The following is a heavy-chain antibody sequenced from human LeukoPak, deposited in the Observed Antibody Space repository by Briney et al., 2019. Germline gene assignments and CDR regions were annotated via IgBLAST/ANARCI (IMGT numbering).Heavy chain of an antibody. J-gene: IGHJ4*02. V-gene: IGHV1-46*02. CDR2: INPSDDST. Sequence: ASVKVSCKASGYTFNSSYMHWVRQAPGQGLEWMGIINPSDDSTRYAQKFQGRVTMTKDTSTNTVYMHLSSLSSDDTAVYYCARSIAVAGHFDYWGQGTLVTVSS. CDR1: GYTFNSSY. D-gene: IGHD6-19*01. CDR3: ARSIAVAGHFDY.